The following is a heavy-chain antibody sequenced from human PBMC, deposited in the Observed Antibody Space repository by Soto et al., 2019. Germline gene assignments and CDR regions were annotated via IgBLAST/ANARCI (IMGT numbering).Heavy chain of an antibody. CDR3: ARDLAPHISGQYDY. CDR2: ISAYNGNT. CDR1: GYTFTSYG. D-gene: IGHD3-3*02. V-gene: IGHV1-18*01. J-gene: IGHJ4*02. Sequence: ASVKVSCKASGYTFTSYGISWVRQAPGQGLEWMGWISAYNGNTNYAQKLQGRVTMTTDTSTSTAYIELRSLRSDDTAVYYCARDLAPHISGQYDYWGQGTLVTVSS.